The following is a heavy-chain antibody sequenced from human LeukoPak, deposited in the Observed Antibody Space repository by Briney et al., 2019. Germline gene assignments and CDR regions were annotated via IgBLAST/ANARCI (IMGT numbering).Heavy chain of an antibody. CDR3: ARDDVNYGSGSSHSPYYYYGMDV. V-gene: IGHV3-11*01. CDR1: GFTFSDYY. Sequence: GGSLRLSCAASGFTFSDYYMSWIRQAPGKGLEWVSYISSSGSTIYYADSVKGRFTISRDNAKNSLYLQMNSLRAEDTDVYYCARDDVNYGSGSSHSPYYYYGMDVWGQGTTVTVSS. CDR2: ISSSGSTI. J-gene: IGHJ6*02. D-gene: IGHD3-10*01.